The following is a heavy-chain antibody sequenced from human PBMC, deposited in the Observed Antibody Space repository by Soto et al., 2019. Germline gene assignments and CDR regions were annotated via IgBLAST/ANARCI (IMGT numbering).Heavy chain of an antibody. CDR3: ARDRYRAGTMVRGVTWFDP. V-gene: IGHV4-31*03. J-gene: IGHJ5*02. CDR1: GGSISSGGYC. D-gene: IGHD3-10*01. Sequence: KPSETLSLTCTVSGGSISSGGYCWSWIRQHPGKGLEWIGYIYYSGSTYYNPSLKSRVTISVDTSKNQFSLKLSSVTAADTAVYYCARDRYRAGTMVRGVTWFDPWGQGTLVTVSS. CDR2: IYYSGST.